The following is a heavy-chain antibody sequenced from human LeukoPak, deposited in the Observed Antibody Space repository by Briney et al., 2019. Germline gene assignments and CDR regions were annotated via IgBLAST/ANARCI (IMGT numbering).Heavy chain of an antibody. D-gene: IGHD3-10*02. CDR2: INHSGST. CDR1: GGSFSGYY. Sequence: SETLSLTCAVYGGSFSGYYWSWIRQPPGKGLEWIGEINHSGSTNYNPSLKSRVTISVDTSKNQFSLKLSSVTAADTAVYYCARLLVRGVIGADYWGQGTLVTVSS. V-gene: IGHV4-34*01. CDR3: ARLLVRGVIGADY. J-gene: IGHJ4*02.